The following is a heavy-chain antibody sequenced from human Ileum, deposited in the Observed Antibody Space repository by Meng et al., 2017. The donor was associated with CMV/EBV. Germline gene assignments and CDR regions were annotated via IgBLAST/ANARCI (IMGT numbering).Heavy chain of an antibody. CDR1: GGSISSSY. V-gene: IGHV4-4*07. Sequence: VQLRESGPGLVKPSGTLSLTCTVSGGSISSSYVNWIRQAAGKGLEWIGRINTSGSTNYNPSLKSRVTMSGDTSKNQFSLKLSSVTAADTAVYYCARDSSGNWNYADYWGQGTLVTVSS. CDR2: INTSGST. D-gene: IGHD1-7*01. CDR3: ARDSSGNWNYADY. J-gene: IGHJ4*02.